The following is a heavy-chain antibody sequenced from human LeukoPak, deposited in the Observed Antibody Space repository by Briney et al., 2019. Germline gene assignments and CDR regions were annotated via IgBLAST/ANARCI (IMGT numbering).Heavy chain of an antibody. V-gene: IGHV4-31*03. D-gene: IGHD2-21*02. CDR2: IYYSGST. CDR1: GGSISSGGYY. CDR3: ARVKRYCGGDCSDAFDI. J-gene: IGHJ3*02. Sequence: PSETLSLTCTVSGGSISSGGYYWSWIRQHPGKGLEWIGYIYYSGSTYYNPSLKSRVTISVDTSKNQFSLKLSSVTAADTAVYYCARVKRYCGGDCSDAFDIWGQGTMVTVSS.